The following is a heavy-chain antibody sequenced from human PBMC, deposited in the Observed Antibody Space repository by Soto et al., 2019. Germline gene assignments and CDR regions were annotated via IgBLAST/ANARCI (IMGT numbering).Heavy chain of an antibody. D-gene: IGHD3-22*01. V-gene: IGHV3-11*01. Sequence: PGGSLRLSCAASGFTFSDYYMSWIRQAPGKGLEWVSYISSSGSTIYYADSVKGRFTISRDNAKNSLYLQMNSLRAEDTAVYYCARAHFRYYDSSGYYYEYWGQGTLVTGFS. CDR3: ARAHFRYYDSSGYYYEY. CDR2: ISSSGSTI. CDR1: GFTFSDYY. J-gene: IGHJ4*02.